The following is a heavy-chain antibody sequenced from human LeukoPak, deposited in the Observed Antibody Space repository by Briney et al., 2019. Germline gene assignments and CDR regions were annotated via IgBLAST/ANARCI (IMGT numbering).Heavy chain of an antibody. J-gene: IGHJ3*02. CDR2: ISAYNGNT. CDR3: ARHVPTPMVRGPFDI. D-gene: IGHD3-10*01. Sequence: ASVKVSCKASGYTFTSYGISWVRQAPGQGLEWMGWISAYNGNTNYAQKLQGRVTMTTDTSTSTAYTELRSLRSDDTAVYYCARHVPTPMVRGPFDIWGQGTMVTVSS. V-gene: IGHV1-18*01. CDR1: GYTFTSYG.